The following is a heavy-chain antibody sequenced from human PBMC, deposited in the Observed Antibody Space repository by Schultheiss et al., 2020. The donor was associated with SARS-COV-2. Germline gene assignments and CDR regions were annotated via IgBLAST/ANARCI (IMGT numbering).Heavy chain of an antibody. D-gene: IGHD4-23*01. J-gene: IGHJ6*02. CDR2: ISSSSSYI. CDR3: AKEGGGDYGGNSENYYYYYGMDV. CDR1: GFTFSSYS. V-gene: IGHV3-21*01. Sequence: GGSLRLSCAASGFTFSSYSMNWVRQAPGKGLEWVSSISSSSSYIYYADSVKGRFTISRDNAKNSLYLQMNSLRAEDTAVYYCAKEGGGDYGGNSENYYYYYGMDVWGQGTTVTVSS.